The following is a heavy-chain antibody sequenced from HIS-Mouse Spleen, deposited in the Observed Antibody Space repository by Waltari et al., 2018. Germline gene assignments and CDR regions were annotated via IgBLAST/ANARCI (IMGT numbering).Heavy chain of an antibody. CDR1: GGSISSSSYY. D-gene: IGHD6-13*01. J-gene: IGHJ2*01. V-gene: IGHV4-39*07. Sequence: QLQLQESGPGLVKPSETLSLTCTVSGGSISSSSYYWRWIRQPPGKGLEWIVSSYYSGSTYYNPSLKSRVTISVDTSKNQFSLKLSSVTAADTAVYYCAREIPYSSSWYDWYFDLWGRGTLVTVSS. CDR3: AREIPYSSSWYDWYFDL. CDR2: SYYSGST.